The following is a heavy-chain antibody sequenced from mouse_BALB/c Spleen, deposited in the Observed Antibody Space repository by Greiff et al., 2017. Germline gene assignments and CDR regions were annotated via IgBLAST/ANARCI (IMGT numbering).Heavy chain of an antibody. Sequence: VQLKESGGGLVQPGGSMKLSCVASGFTFSNYWMNWVRQSPEKGLEWVAEIRLKSNNYATHYAESVKGRFTISRDDSKSSVYLQMNNLRAEDTGIYYCTRRGYGGYFDVWGAGTTVTVSS. CDR1: GFTFSNYW. J-gene: IGHJ1*01. D-gene: IGHD2-10*02. CDR2: IRLKSNNYAT. CDR3: TRRGYGGYFDV. V-gene: IGHV6-6*02.